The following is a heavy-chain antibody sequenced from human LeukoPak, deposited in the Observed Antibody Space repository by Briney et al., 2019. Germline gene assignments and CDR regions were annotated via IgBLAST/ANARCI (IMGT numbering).Heavy chain of an antibody. Sequence: GGSLRLSCAASGFTFSSYAMSWVRQAPGKGLEWVSAISGSAGSTYYADSVKGRFTISRDNSKNTLYLQMNSLRVEDTAIYYCAKGRGYCTGGSCYSDYWGQGTLVTVSS. J-gene: IGHJ4*02. CDR2: ISGSAGST. V-gene: IGHV3-23*01. CDR3: AKGRGYCTGGSCYSDY. CDR1: GFTFSSYA. D-gene: IGHD2-15*01.